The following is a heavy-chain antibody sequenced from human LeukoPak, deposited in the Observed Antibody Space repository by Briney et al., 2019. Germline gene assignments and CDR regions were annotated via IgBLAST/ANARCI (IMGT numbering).Heavy chain of an antibody. CDR2: IYYSGST. Sequence: PSETLSLTCTVSGGSISSGGYYWSWIRQHPGKGLEWIGYIYYSGSTYYNPSLKSRVTISVDTSKNQFSLKLSSVTAADTAVYYCARDVPVYSSSWYDPGWFDYWGQGTLVTVSS. CDR1: GGSISSGGYY. J-gene: IGHJ4*02. CDR3: ARDVPVYSSSWYDPGWFDY. D-gene: IGHD6-13*01. V-gene: IGHV4-31*03.